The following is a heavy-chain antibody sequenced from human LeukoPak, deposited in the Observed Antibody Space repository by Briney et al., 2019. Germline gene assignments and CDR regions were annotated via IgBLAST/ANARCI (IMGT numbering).Heavy chain of an antibody. J-gene: IGHJ4*02. D-gene: IGHD3-16*01. CDR2: IYYSGST. Sequence: PSETLSLTCTVSGVSISNYYWSWIRQPPGKGLEWIGYIYYSGSTNYNPSLKSRVTISVDTSKNQFSLKLSSVTAADTAVYYCARSPPPGATAFGVVDYWGQGTLVTVSS. V-gene: IGHV4-59*08. CDR1: GVSISNYY. CDR3: ARSPPPGATAFGVVDY.